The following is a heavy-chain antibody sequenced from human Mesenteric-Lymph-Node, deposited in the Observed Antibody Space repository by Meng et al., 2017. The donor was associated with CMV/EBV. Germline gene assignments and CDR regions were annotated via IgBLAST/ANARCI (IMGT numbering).Heavy chain of an antibody. D-gene: IGHD3-3*01. CDR2: VYYSGSA. Sequence: GSLRLSCTVSGGSISSYYWSWIRQPPGKGLEWIGYVYYSGSANYNPSLKSRVTISVDTSKIQFSLKLTSVTAADTAVYYCARDRGVVSDAFDIWGQGTMVTVSS. J-gene: IGHJ3*02. CDR3: ARDRGVVSDAFDI. CDR1: GGSISSYY. V-gene: IGHV4-59*01.